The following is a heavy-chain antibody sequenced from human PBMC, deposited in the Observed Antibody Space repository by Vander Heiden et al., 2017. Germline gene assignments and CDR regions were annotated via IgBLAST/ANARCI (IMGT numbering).Heavy chain of an antibody. CDR1: AASLSAYY. Sequence: QVQLPESAPALLNPSETLSLTCTLSAASLSAYYWSWIRQAAGKGLEWIGDIYSRWNTNYNSSLKSRLTLSIDTSKNQFSRKLRSVTAADTAVYYCARAGVTTIRATNMDVWGQGTTVTVSS. J-gene: IGHJ6*02. CDR3: ARAGVTTIRATNMDV. V-gene: IGHV4-4*08. CDR2: IYSRWNT. D-gene: IGHD4-17*01.